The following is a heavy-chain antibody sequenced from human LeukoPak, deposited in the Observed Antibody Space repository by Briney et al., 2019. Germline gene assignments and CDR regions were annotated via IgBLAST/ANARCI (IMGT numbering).Heavy chain of an antibody. CDR2: IKQDGSEK. D-gene: IGHD3-22*01. CDR1: GFTFSSYW. J-gene: IGHJ4*02. Sequence: GGSLRLSCAASGFTFSSYWMSWVRQAPGKGLEWVAKIKQDGSEKYYVDSVKGRFTISRDNAKNSLYLQVNSLRAEDTAVYYCAGRGYYYDSSGYYYWGQGTLVTVSS. V-gene: IGHV3-7*01. CDR3: AGRGYYYDSSGYYY.